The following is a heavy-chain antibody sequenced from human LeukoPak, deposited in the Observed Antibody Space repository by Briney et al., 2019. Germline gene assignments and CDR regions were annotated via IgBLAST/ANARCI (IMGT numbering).Heavy chain of an antibody. Sequence: ASVKVSCKASGYTFTSYDINRVRQATGQGLEWMGWMNPNSGNTGYAQKFQGRVTMTEDTSTDTAYMELSSLRSEDTAVYYCATGNYYDSSGGYYFDYWGQGTLVTVSS. D-gene: IGHD3-22*01. J-gene: IGHJ4*02. CDR2: MNPNSGNT. CDR3: ATGNYYDSSGGYYFDY. V-gene: IGHV1-8*02. CDR1: GYTFTSYD.